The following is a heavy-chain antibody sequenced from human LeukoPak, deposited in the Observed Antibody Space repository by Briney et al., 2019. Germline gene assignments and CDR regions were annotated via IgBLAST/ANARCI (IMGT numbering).Heavy chain of an antibody. CDR1: GGTFSSYA. J-gene: IGHJ4*02. V-gene: IGHV1-69*04. CDR2: IIPILGIA. CDR3: AREVPRQQQLVPDFDY. D-gene: IGHD6-13*01. Sequence: SVKVSCKASGGTFSSYAISWVRQAPGQGLEWMGRIIPILGIANYAQKFQGRVTITADKSTSTAYMELSSLRSEDTAVYYCAREVPRQQQLVPDFDYWGQGTLVIVSS.